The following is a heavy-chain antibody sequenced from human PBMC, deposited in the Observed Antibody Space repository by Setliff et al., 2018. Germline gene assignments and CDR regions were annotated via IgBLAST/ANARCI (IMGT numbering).Heavy chain of an antibody. Sequence: SETLSLTCTVSGDSISSGSYHWSWIRKPAGKGLEWIGYIFYSGSSNYNPSLQSRVSISVDTSKNQLSLKLDSLTTADTAVYFCARLPRTVTHFDYWGQGALVTVSS. V-gene: IGHV4-61*10. CDR3: ARLPRTVTHFDY. CDR1: GDSISSGSYH. CDR2: IFYSGSS. J-gene: IGHJ4*02. D-gene: IGHD4-17*01.